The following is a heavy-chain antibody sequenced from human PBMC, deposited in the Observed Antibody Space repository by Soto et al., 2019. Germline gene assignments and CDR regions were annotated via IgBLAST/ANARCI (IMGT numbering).Heavy chain of an antibody. CDR1: GFTFSSYA. D-gene: IGHD6-13*01. J-gene: IGHJ5*02. CDR3: AKDRGSGSNSWYNGWFDP. V-gene: IGHV3-23*01. Sequence: EVQLLESGGGLVQPGGSLRLSCVASGFTFSSYAMTWVRQAPGKGLEWVSAISGSGGSTYYADSVKGRFTISRDNSKNTLYLQMDSLRAEDTAVYYCAKDRGSGSNSWYNGWFDPWGQGTLVTVSS. CDR2: ISGSGGST.